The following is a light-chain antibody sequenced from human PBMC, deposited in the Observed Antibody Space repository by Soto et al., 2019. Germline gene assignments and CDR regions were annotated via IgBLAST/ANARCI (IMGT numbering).Light chain of an antibody. J-gene: IGKJ1*01. Sequence: VLTQSRGTLSLSRGERSRLSCRACQSVTSRYSAWYQQTPGQAPRLLISGPSSSATGVPDRFSGSGSGTDFPLTISRLEPEDFAVYYCQQYGSSRTWTFGQGTKVDIK. CDR3: QQYGSSRTWT. V-gene: IGKV3-20*01. CDR2: GPS. CDR1: QSVTSRY.